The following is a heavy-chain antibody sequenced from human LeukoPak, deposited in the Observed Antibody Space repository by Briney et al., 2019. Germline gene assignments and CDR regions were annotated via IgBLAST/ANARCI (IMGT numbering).Heavy chain of an antibody. V-gene: IGHV3-23*01. CDR3: AKTVSGSYSYQGGDY. J-gene: IGHJ4*02. Sequence: PGGSLRLSCAASGFXFSNYAISWVRQAPGKGLEWVSAISGSGGNTYYADSVKGRFTISRDNSKNTLFLLLNSLRVEDTAVYYCAKTVSGSYSYQGGDYWGQGTLVTVSS. D-gene: IGHD3-16*02. CDR2: ISGSGGNT. CDR1: GFXFSNYA.